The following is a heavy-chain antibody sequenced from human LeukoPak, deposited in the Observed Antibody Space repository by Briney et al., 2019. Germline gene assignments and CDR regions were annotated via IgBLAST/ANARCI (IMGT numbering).Heavy chain of an antibody. CDR3: TTYWRISYGY. V-gene: IGHV3-15*01. D-gene: IGHD5-18*01. CDR1: GFSFSNTW. J-gene: IGHJ4*02. Sequence: PGGSLRLSCAASGFSFSNTWMNWVRQAPGKGLEWVGRIKRRSDGGATDYAAPVKGRFTISRDDSKNTLYLQMNTLKSEDTAVYYCTTYWRISYGYWGQGTLVTVSS. CDR2: IKRRSDGGAT.